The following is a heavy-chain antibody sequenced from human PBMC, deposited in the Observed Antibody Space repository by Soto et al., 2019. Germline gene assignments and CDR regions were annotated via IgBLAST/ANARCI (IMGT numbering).Heavy chain of an antibody. CDR2: IIPIFGTA. Sequence: QVQLVQSGAEVKKPGSSVKVSCKASGGTFSSYAISWVRQAPGQGLEWMGGIIPIFGTANYAQKFQGRVTITADESTSTAYMELSSLRSEDTAVYYCARGTLYYYGSGSYRYFDYWGQGTLVTVSS. CDR3: ARGTLYYYGSGSYRYFDY. D-gene: IGHD3-10*01. CDR1: GGTFSSYA. J-gene: IGHJ4*02. V-gene: IGHV1-69*01.